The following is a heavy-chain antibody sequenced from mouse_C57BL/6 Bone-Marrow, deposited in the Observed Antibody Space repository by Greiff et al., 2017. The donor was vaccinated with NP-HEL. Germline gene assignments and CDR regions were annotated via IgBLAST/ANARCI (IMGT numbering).Heavy chain of an antibody. J-gene: IGHJ4*01. CDR3: ASLGSRGYYYAMDY. V-gene: IGHV1-4*01. D-gene: IGHD1-1*01. Sequence: VQLQQSGAELARPGASVKMSCKASGYTFTSYTMHWVKQRPGQGLEWIGYINPSSGYTKYNQKFKDKATLTADKSSSTAYMQLSSLTSEDSAVYYCASLGSRGYYYAMDYWGQGTSVTVSS. CDR2: INPSSGYT. CDR1: GYTFTSYT.